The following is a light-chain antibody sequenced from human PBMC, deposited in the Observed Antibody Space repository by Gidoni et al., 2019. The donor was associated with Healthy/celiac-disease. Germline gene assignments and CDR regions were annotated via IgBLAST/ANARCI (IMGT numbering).Light chain of an antibody. CDR2: GNS. J-gene: IGLJ1*01. Sequence: QSVLTQPPSVSGAPGTRVTISCTGSSSNIGAGYDVHWYQQLPGTAPKLLISGNSNRPSGVPDRFSGSKSGTSASLAITGLQAEDEADYYCQSYDSSLSLYVFGTGTKVTVL. CDR3: QSYDSSLSLYV. CDR1: SSNIGAGYD. V-gene: IGLV1-40*01.